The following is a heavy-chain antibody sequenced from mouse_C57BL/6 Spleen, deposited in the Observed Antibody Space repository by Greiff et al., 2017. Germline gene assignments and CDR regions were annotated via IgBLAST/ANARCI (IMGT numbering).Heavy chain of an antibody. D-gene: IGHD1-1*02. Sequence: EVMLVESGGDLVKPGGSLKLSCAASGFTFSSYGMSWVRQTPDKRLEWVATISSGGSYTYYPDSVKGRFTISRDNAKNTLYLQMSSLKSEDTAMYYWASDYVAYWGQGTLVTVSA. V-gene: IGHV5-6*01. CDR2: ISSGGSYT. CDR3: ASDYVAY. CDR1: GFTFSSYG. J-gene: IGHJ3*01.